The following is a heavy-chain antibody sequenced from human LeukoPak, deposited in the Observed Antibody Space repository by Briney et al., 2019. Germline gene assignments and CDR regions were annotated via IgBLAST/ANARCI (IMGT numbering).Heavy chain of an antibody. Sequence: GGSLRLSCAASGFTFDDYAMHWVRQAPGKGLEWVSTISWNSGRIAYADSVKGRFTISRDNAKNSLYLQMNSLRAEDTAVYYCARGSPYYYYYMDVWGKGTTVTVSS. CDR1: GFTFDDYA. V-gene: IGHV3-9*01. CDR2: ISWNSGRI. J-gene: IGHJ6*03. CDR3: ARGSPYYYYYMDV.